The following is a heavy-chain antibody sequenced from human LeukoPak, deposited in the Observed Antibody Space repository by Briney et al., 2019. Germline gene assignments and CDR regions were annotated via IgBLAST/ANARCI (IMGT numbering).Heavy chain of an antibody. D-gene: IGHD2-15*01. CDR1: GGSISSYY. CDR2: IYYSGST. Sequence: PSETLSLTCTVSGGSISSYYWSWIRHPPGKGLEWIGYIYYSGSTNYNPSLKSRVTISVDTSKNQFSLKLSSVTAADTAVYYCARHSGSGLIYYFDYWGQGTLVTVSS. CDR3: ARHSGSGLIYYFDY. V-gene: IGHV4-59*08. J-gene: IGHJ4*02.